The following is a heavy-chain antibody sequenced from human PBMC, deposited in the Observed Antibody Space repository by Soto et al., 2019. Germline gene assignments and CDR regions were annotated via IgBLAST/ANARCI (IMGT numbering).Heavy chain of an antibody. CDR1: GYTFTSYA. Sequence: QVQLVQSGAEAKKPGASVKDSCKASGYTFTSYAMHWVRQAPGQRLEWMGWINAGNGNTKYSQKFKGRVTITRDTSASTAYMELRSLRSEATAVYCCARDPSYYGMDVWGQGTTVTVSS. CDR2: INAGNGNT. J-gene: IGHJ6*02. CDR3: ARDPSYYGMDV. V-gene: IGHV1-3*01.